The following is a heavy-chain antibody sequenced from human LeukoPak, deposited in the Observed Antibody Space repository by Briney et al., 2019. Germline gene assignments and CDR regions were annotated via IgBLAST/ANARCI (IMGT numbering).Heavy chain of an antibody. V-gene: IGHV1-2*02. Sequence: ASVKVSCKASGYTFAGHYIHWVRQAPGQGLEWVGWVNPKSGGTNYAQKFLDRVTMTTDMSISTAYMELIRLRSRDTAVYFCARGSSKYVFGYYMDVWGKGTSIIVSS. D-gene: IGHD4-11*01. CDR3: ARGSSKYVFGYYMDV. CDR1: GYTFAGHY. J-gene: IGHJ6*03. CDR2: VNPKSGGT.